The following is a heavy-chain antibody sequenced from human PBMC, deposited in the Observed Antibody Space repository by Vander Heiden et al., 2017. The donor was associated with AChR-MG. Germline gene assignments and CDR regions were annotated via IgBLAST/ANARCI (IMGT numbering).Heavy chain of an antibody. CDR3: VRDRRRALQCSYTGCSYYFYGMDI. J-gene: IGHJ6*02. V-gene: IGHV4-34*02. D-gene: IGHD3-10*02. Sequence: QVQVQQRGAGLVQPSETLSLTCVVSGDPSSENAFTWVSQHPAKGLEGIGSIDHRGNINYSPALQSRATISSAASRNQVSLTLTSATAADTAVYFCVRDRRRALQCSYTGCSYYFYGMDIWGQGTSVTVSS. CDR2: IDHRGNI. CDR1: GDPSSENA.